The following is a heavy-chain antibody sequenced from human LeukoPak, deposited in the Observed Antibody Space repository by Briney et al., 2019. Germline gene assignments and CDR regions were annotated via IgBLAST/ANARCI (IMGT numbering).Heavy chain of an antibody. D-gene: IGHD5-12*01. V-gene: IGHV3-23*01. J-gene: IGHJ4*02. Sequence: GGSLRLSCAASGFTFSSYAMSWVRQAPGKGLEWVSAISGSGGSTYYADSVKGRFTISRDNSKNTLYLQMNSLRAGDTAVYYCAKDPTGDSGYGWGDYWGQGTLVTVSS. CDR1: GFTFSSYA. CDR3: AKDPTGDSGYGWGDY. CDR2: ISGSGGST.